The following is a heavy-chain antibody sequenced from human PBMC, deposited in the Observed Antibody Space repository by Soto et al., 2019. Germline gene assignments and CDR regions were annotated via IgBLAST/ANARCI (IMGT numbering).Heavy chain of an antibody. Sequence: QVQLVQSGAEVKKPGASVKVSCKTSGYTFASYGISWVRQGPGQGFEWMGWISFYEGNTKYAPKLQGRVTNTTDRSTSTAYMELRSRRSDDTAVYYCARDSPLDYWGQGTLVTVSS. CDR3: ARDSPLDY. V-gene: IGHV1-18*04. CDR2: ISFYEGNT. CDR1: GYTFASYG. J-gene: IGHJ4*02.